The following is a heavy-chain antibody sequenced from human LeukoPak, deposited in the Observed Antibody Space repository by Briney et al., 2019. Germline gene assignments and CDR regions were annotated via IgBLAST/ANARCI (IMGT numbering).Heavy chain of an antibody. J-gene: IGHJ4*02. CDR3: ARSPLVVPHKNDY. CDR1: GYTLTELS. CDR2: FDPEDGET. V-gene: IGHV1-24*01. D-gene: IGHD2-2*01. Sequence: VASVKVSCKVSGYTLTELSMHWVRQAPGKGLEWMGGFDPEDGETIYAQKFQGRVTMTTDTSTSTAYMELRSLRSDDTAVYYCARSPLVVPHKNDYWGQGTLVTVSS.